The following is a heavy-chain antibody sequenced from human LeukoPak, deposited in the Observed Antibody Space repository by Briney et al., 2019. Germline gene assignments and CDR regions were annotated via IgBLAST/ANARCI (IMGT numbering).Heavy chain of an antibody. D-gene: IGHD3-22*01. CDR2: IKQDGSEK. CDR1: GFTFSSYW. CDR3: ARDYYDSSGYIENFQH. V-gene: IGHV3-7*01. Sequence: GGSLRLSCAASGFTFSSYWMSWVRQAPGKGLEWVANIKQDGSEKYYVDSVKGRFTISRDNAKNSLYLQMNSLRAEDTAVYYCARDYYDSSGYIENFQHWGQGTLVTVSS. J-gene: IGHJ1*01.